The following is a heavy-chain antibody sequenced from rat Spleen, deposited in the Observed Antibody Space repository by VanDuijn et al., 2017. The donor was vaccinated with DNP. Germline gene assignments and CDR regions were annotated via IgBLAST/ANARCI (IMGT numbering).Heavy chain of an antibody. CDR1: GFIFSHYY. V-gene: IGHV5-20*01. CDR3: TKDLQWYAMDA. Sequence: EVQLVESGGGLVQPGRSLKLSCTASGFIFSHYYMAWVRQAPGKGLEWVASINPDGASTYYLDSVKGRFTISRDNAENTVYLQMDSLRSEDTATYYCTKDLQWYAMDAWGQGTSVTVSA. D-gene: IGHD1-1*01. CDR2: INPDGAST. J-gene: IGHJ4*01.